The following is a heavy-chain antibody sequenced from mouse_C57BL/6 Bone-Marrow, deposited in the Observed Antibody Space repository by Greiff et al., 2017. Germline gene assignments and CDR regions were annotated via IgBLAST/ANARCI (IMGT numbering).Heavy chain of an antibody. V-gene: IGHV1-47*01. CDR3: ARGDNYGGFYCDY. Sequence: AQLQQSGAELVKPGASVKMSCKASGYTFTTYPIQWMKQNHGQSLEWIGNFHPYNDDTKYNEKFKGKATLTVEKSSSTVYLELSRLTSDDSAVYYCARGDNYGGFYCDYWGQGTTLTVSS. CDR1: GYTFTTYP. D-gene: IGHD2-12*01. J-gene: IGHJ2*01. CDR2: FHPYNDDT.